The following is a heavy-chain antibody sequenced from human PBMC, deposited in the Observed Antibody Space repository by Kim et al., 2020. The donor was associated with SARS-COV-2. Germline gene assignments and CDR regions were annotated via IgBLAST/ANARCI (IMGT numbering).Heavy chain of an antibody. CDR1: GFNFGAYT. J-gene: IGHJ4*02. Sequence: GGSLRLSCTASGFNFGAYTMHWVRQAPGKGLEWLGFIKSKTYGGTTEYAASVKGRFTISRDDSKTVAYLQMNRLKTEDTAVYYCSSGGPYSTGWYTCFDYWGQGTLVTVSS. V-gene: IGHV3-49*04. CDR3: SSGGPYSTGWYTCFDY. D-gene: IGHD6-19*01. CDR2: IKSKTYGGTT.